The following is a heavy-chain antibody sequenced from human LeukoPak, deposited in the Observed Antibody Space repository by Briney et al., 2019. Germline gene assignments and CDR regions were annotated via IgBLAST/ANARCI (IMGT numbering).Heavy chain of an antibody. CDR2: INPSGGGT. CDR3: ARDRSRSYYGFDY. J-gene: IGHJ4*02. D-gene: IGHD1-26*01. CDR1: GYTFTTYY. V-gene: IGHV1-46*01. Sequence: ASVKVSCKASGYTFTTYYIHWVRQAPGQGLEWMGIINPSGGGTSYAQKFQGRVTVTMDTSTSTVYMEVSSLRSEDTAVYYCARDRSRSYYGFDYWGQGTLVTVSS.